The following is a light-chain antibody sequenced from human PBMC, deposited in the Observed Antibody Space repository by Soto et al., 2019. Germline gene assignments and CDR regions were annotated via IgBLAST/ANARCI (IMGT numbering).Light chain of an antibody. CDR2: GDS. CDR3: QSYDSSLSGVI. Sequence: QSVLTQPPSVSGAPGQRVTISCTGSSSNIGAGYGVHWYIQLPGTAPKLLVYGDSNRPSGVPDRFPGSKSDTSASLAITGLQAEDEADYYCQSYDSSLSGVIFGGGTKVTVL. V-gene: IGLV1-40*01. CDR1: SSNIGAGYG. J-gene: IGLJ2*01.